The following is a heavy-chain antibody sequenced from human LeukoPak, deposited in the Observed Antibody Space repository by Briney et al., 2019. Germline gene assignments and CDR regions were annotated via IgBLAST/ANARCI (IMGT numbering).Heavy chain of an antibody. CDR2: ISSSSSYI. CDR1: GFTFSSYS. V-gene: IGHV3-21*01. D-gene: IGHD6-13*01. CDR3: ARDRGIAAAGIDY. Sequence: GGSLRLSCAASGFTFSSYSMNWVRQAPGKGLEWVSSISSSSSYIYYADSVKGRFTISRDNAKNSLYLQMNSLRAEDTAVYYCARDRGIAAAGIDYWGQGTLVTVSS. J-gene: IGHJ4*02.